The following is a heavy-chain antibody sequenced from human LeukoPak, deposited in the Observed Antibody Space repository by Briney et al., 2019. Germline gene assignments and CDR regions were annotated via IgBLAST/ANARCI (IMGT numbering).Heavy chain of an antibody. CDR1: GFTFSGSA. J-gene: IGHJ4*02. CDR3: TGGTTVTTLDY. CDR2: IRSKAGSYAT. Sequence: GGSLKLSCVASGFTFSGSAMHWVRQASGKGLEWVARIRSKAGSYATEYAASVEGRFTISREDSKNTAYLQMNSLKTEDTAVYYCTGGTTVTTLDYWGQGTLVTVSS. D-gene: IGHD4-17*01. V-gene: IGHV3-73*01.